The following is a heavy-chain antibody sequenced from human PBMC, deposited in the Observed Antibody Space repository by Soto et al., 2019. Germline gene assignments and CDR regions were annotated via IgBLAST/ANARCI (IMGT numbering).Heavy chain of an antibody. J-gene: IGHJ4*02. D-gene: IGHD1-7*01. CDR2: ISYDGSNK. V-gene: IGHV3-30*04. CDR1: GLTLSSYA. Sequence: QVQLVESGGGVVQPGRSLRLSCAASGLTLSSYAMNWVRQAPGKGLEWVAVISYDGSNKYYADSVKGRFTISRDNSKNTLYLQMHSLRVEDTAVYYGARDTGNWNYDYWGQGTQVTVSS. CDR3: ARDTGNWNYDY.